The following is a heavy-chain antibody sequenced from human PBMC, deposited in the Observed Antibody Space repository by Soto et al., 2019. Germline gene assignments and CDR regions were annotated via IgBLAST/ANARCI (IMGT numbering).Heavy chain of an antibody. CDR1: GGSISSYY. D-gene: IGHD6-19*01. Sequence: QVQLQESGPGLVKPSETLSLTCTVSGGSISSYYWSWIRQPPGKGLEWIGFIYYSESTNYNPSLQSRVTISVDTSKNQFSLRLTSVTAADTAVDYCARAVEMYASGWYYFDYWGQGTLVTVSS. J-gene: IGHJ4*02. CDR2: IYYSEST. CDR3: ARAVEMYASGWYYFDY. V-gene: IGHV4-59*01.